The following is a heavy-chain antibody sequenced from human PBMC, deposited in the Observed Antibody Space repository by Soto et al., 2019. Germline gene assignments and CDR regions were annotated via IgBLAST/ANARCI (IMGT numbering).Heavy chain of an antibody. D-gene: IGHD3-9*01. V-gene: IGHV3-30-3*01. Sequence: GGSLRLSCAASGFTFSSYAMHWVRQAPGKGLGWVAVISYDGSNKYYADSVKGRFTISRDNSKNTLYLQMNSLRAEDTAVYYCARDVVRYYDTLTGYFHYYYYGMDVWGQGTTVTVSS. CDR3: ARDVVRYYDTLTGYFHYYYYGMDV. J-gene: IGHJ6*02. CDR2: ISYDGSNK. CDR1: GFTFSSYA.